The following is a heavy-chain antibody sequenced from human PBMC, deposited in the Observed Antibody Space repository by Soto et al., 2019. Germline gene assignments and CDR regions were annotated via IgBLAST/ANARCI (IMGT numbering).Heavy chain of an antibody. CDR1: GFTFSDYT. Sequence: EQLVESGGGVVQPGRSLRLSCAASGFTFSDYTMNWVRQSPGKGLEWVAVVSNDGNNEYYAASVKGRFTISRDNSKNTLYLQVNSLRAEDTAVYYCAQDQEAGNCGVGSCWFYHGMDVWGQGTTVTVSS. J-gene: IGHJ6*02. CDR2: VSNDGNNE. V-gene: IGHV3-30*14. D-gene: IGHD2-15*01. CDR3: AQDQEAGNCGVGSCWFYHGMDV.